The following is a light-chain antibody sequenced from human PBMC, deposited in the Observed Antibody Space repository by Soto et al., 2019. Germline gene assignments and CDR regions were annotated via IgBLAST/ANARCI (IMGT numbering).Light chain of an antibody. CDR2: WAS. V-gene: IGKV4-1*01. CDR3: QYYYSTDLC. CDR1: QSVLYSANNKNY. J-gene: IGKJ4*01. Sequence: DIVMTQYPDSLAVSLGERATINCKSSQSVLYSANNKNYLAWYQQKPGQPPKLLIYWASTRESGVPGRISGSGSETDFTITISGVQAEYVAVYYCQYYYSTDLCVGGRIKTETK.